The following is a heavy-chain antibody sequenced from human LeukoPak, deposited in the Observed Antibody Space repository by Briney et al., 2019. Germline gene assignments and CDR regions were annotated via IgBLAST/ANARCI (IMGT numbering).Heavy chain of an antibody. CDR2: IRYDGSNK. Sequence: GGSLRLSCAASGFTFSSYGMHWVRKAPGKGLEWVAFIRYDGSNKYYADSVKGRFTISRDNSKNTLYLQMNSLRAEDTAVYYCAKSRSGYYQLAFDIWGQGTMVTVSS. CDR3: AKSRSGYYQLAFDI. V-gene: IGHV3-30*02. J-gene: IGHJ3*02. CDR1: GFTFSSYG. D-gene: IGHD3-22*01.